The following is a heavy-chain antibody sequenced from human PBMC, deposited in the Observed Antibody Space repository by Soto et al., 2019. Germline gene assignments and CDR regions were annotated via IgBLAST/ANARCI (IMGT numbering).Heavy chain of an antibody. CDR2: IYHSGST. J-gene: IGHJ5*02. CDR1: GGSISSSNW. V-gene: IGHV4-4*02. CDR3: ARYRSCTSCYENWFDP. Sequence: QLQLQESVPGLVKPSGTLSLTCAVSGGSISSSNWWSWVRQPPGKGLEWIGEIYHSGSTNYNPSLKSRVTISVDKSKYKFSLKLSSVTAADTAVYYCARYRSCTSCYENWFDPWGQGTLVTVSS. D-gene: IGHD2-2*01.